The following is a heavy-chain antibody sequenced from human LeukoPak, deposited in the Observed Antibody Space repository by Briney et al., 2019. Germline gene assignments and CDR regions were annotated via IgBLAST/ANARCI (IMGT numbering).Heavy chain of an antibody. D-gene: IGHD4-23*01. CDR3: AREEYGGNVFDY. V-gene: IGHV3-30-3*01. Sequence: PGGSLRPSCAASGFTFSSYAMHWVRQAPGKGLEWVAVISYDGSNKYYADSVKGRFTISRDNSKNTLYLQMNSLRAEDTAVYYCAREEYGGNVFDYWGQGTLVTVSS. CDR1: GFTFSSYA. J-gene: IGHJ4*02. CDR2: ISYDGSNK.